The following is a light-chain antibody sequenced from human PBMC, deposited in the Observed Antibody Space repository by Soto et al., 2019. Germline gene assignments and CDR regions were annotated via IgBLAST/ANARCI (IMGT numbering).Light chain of an antibody. J-gene: IGKJ4*01. CDR3: QQYNKRPLT. Sequence: EIVMTQSPATLSVSPGERATLSCRASQSVSSNLAWYQQKPGQAPRLLIYGASTRATGIPATFSGSGSGTEFSLTISSLQSEDFAVYYCQQYNKRPLTFGGGTKVEIK. CDR2: GAS. V-gene: IGKV3-15*01. CDR1: QSVSSN.